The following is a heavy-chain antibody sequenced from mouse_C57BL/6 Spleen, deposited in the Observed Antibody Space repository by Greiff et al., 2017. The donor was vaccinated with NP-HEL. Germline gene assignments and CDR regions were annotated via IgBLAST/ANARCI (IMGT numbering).Heavy chain of an antibody. V-gene: IGHV1-54*01. CDR1: GYAFTNYL. J-gene: IGHJ3*01. Sequence: QVQLQQSGAELVRPGTSVKVSCKASGYAFTNYLIEWVKQRPGQGLEWIGVINPGSGGTNYNEKFKGKATLTADKSSSTAYMQLSSLTSEDSAVYFCARERIGPYYYGSSYFAYWGQGTLVTVSA. D-gene: IGHD1-1*01. CDR2: INPGSGGT. CDR3: ARERIGPYYYGSSYFAY.